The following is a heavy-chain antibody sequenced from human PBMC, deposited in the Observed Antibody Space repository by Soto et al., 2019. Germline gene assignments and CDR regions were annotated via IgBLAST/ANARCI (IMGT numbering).Heavy chain of an antibody. Sequence: QVQLVESGGGVVQPGTSLRLSCVGSGFTFRSYVIHWVRQAPGKGLEWVALTSYDGSNKYYDDSVKGRFTISRDNSRNTVDLQMDNLSLEDTALYFCARWGTTGGLDVWGQGTLVSVSS. CDR1: GFTFRSYV. D-gene: IGHD3-16*01. V-gene: IGHV3-30*19. CDR3: ARWGTTGGLDV. J-gene: IGHJ4*02. CDR2: TSYDGSNK.